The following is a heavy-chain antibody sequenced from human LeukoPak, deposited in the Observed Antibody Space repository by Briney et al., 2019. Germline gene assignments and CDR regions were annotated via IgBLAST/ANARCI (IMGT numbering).Heavy chain of an antibody. V-gene: IGHV4-34*01. J-gene: IGHJ3*02. CDR2: INHSGST. Sequence: SETLSLTCAVYGGSFSGYYWSWIRQPPGKGLEWIGEINHSGSTNYNPSLKSRVTISVDTSKNQFSLKLSSVTAADTAVYYSARGSVNYCSSTSCSGAFDIWGQGTMVTVSS. D-gene: IGHD2-2*01. CDR1: GGSFSGYY. CDR3: ARGSVNYCSSTSCSGAFDI.